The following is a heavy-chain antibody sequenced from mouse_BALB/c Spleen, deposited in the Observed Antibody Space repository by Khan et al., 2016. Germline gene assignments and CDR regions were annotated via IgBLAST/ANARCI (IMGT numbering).Heavy chain of an antibody. CDR2: IYPGDGDT. D-gene: IGHD2-14*01. CDR3: ARGTPFAS. V-gene: IGHV1-80*01. Sequence: QMQLEESGAELVRPGSSVKISCKASGYAFSGYWMNWVKQRPGQGLEWIGQIYPGDGDTNYNGKFKGKVTLTADKSSSTAYMQLSSLKAEDSAVYFCARGTPFASWGQGTLVTVSA. CDR1: GYAFSGYW. J-gene: IGHJ3*01.